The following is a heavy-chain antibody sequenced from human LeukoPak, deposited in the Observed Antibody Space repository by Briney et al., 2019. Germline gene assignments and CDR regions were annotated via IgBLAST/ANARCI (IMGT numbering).Heavy chain of an antibody. V-gene: IGHV3-30*04. D-gene: IGHD6-19*01. CDR3: ASPNSMAGTHYFHY. CDR1: GFTFTTFP. J-gene: IGHJ4*02. CDR2: ISYDGTDK. Sequence: GGSLRLSCAASGFTFTTFPMHWVRQPPGKGLEWVAVISYDGTDKYYANSVKGRFTISRDNSKSTLYLQMDSLRAEDTAVYYCASPNSMAGTHYFHYWGQGTLVTVSS.